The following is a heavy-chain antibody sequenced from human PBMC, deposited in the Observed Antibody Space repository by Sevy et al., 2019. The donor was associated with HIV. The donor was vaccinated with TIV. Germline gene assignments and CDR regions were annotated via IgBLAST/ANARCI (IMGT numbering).Heavy chain of an antibody. CDR3: ATKIVHAGAYDSYFNF. CDR1: QFNFDTYA. Sequence: GGSLRLSCVASQFNFDTYAIHWVRQAPGKGLEWVAMIWYDGSSKDYAESVKGRFAISRDNSQNTAFLQMNSLRAEDTGVYYCATKIVHAGAYDSYFNFWGQGSLVTVSS. D-gene: IGHD5-12*01. V-gene: IGHV3-33*01. CDR2: IWYDGSSK. J-gene: IGHJ4*02.